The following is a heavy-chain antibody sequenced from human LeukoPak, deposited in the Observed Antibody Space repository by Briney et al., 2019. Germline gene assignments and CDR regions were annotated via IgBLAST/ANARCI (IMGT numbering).Heavy chain of an antibody. J-gene: IGHJ4*02. CDR2: ISFDGRTK. V-gene: IGHV3-30*18. Sequence: GGSLRLSCTASKFTFSNYGMQWVRQAPGKGLERVAVISFDGRTKYYADSVKGRFTLSRDNSRNTLDLQMNSLGPEDTAVYYCAKEYDSGGYGAYFDYWGWGTLVTVSS. D-gene: IGHD3-10*01. CDR1: KFTFSNYG. CDR3: AKEYDSGGYGAYFDY.